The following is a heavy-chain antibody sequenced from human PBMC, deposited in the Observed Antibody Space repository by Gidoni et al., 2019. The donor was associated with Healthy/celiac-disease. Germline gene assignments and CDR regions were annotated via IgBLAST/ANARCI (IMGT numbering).Heavy chain of an antibody. CDR3: ARMAPPYDYIWGSYRYAEDY. CDR1: GFRFSSYE. V-gene: IGHV3-48*03. J-gene: IGHJ4*02. CDR2: ISSSGSTI. Sequence: EVQLVESGGGLVPPGGYLRPSCAASGFRFSSYEMNWVRQAPGKGLEWVSYISSSGSTIYYADSVKGRFTSSRDNAKNSLYLQMNSLRAEDTAVYYCARMAPPYDYIWGSYRYAEDYWGQGTLVTVSS. D-gene: IGHD3-16*02.